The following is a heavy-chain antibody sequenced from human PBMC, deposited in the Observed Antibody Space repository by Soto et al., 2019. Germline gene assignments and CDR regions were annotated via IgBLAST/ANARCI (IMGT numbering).Heavy chain of an antibody. CDR3: ARGADWFDS. CDR2: ISHDGINK. V-gene: IGHV3-30-3*01. Sequence: PGGSLSLSCAASGFTFSSSAMHWVRQAPGKGLEWVATISHDGINKYYADSMKGPFTISRDNSKSTLYLQMNTLRPEDTAVYYCARGADWFDSWGQGTLVTVSS. J-gene: IGHJ5*01. CDR1: GFTFSSSA.